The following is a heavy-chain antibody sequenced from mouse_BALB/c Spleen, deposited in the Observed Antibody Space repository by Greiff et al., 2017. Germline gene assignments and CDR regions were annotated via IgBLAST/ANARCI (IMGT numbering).Heavy chain of an antibody. D-gene: IGHD2-14*01. CDR1: GFTFSDYY. Sequence: EVKLMESGGGLVKPGGSLKLSCAASGFTFSDYYMYWVRQTPEKRLEWVATISDGGSYTYYPDSVKGRFTISRDNAKNNLYLQMSSLKSEDTAMYYCARGYRYEDYAMDYWGQGTSVTVSS. CDR2: ISDGGSYT. CDR3: ARGYRYEDYAMDY. V-gene: IGHV5-4*02. J-gene: IGHJ4*01.